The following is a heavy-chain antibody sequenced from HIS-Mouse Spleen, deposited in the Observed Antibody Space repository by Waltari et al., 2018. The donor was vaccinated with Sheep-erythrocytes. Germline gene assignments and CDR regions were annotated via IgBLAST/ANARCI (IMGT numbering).Heavy chain of an antibody. CDR1: GYTFTSHS. Sequence: QVQLVQSGAEVKKPGASVKVSFKASGYTFTSHSMHWVRQAPGQGLEWMGIINPSGGSTSYAQKFQGRVTMTRDTSTSTVYMELSSLRSEDTAVYYCARGTTPRAARGGLDYWGQGTLVTVSS. CDR3: ARGTTPRAARGGLDY. CDR2: INPSGGST. J-gene: IGHJ4*02. D-gene: IGHD6-6*01. V-gene: IGHV1-46*03.